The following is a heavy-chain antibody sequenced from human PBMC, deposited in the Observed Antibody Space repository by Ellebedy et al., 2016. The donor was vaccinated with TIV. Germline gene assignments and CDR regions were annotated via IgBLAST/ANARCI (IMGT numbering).Heavy chain of an antibody. V-gene: IGHV1-3*01. D-gene: IGHD3-22*01. J-gene: IGHJ5*02. CDR3: ARGYYDSTSGGFDP. CDR1: GYTFTTYA. CDR2: INAGNGKT. Sequence: AASVKVSCKASGYTFTTYAMHWVRQAPGQRLEWMGWINAGNGKTEYSQKFQGRVTITRDTSASTAYMQLSSLRSEDTAVYYCARGYYDSTSGGFDPWGQGTLVTVSS.